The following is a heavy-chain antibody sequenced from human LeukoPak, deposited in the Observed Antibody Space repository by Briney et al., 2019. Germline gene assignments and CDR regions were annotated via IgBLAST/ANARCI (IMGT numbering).Heavy chain of an antibody. V-gene: IGHV3-23*01. Sequence: GGSLRLSCAASGFTFSSYAMSWVRQAPGKGLEWVSLIGRNGETTNYADTVKGRFSISRDNSRNTLYLQMSSLRAEDAAVYYCARVKGSYATDYWGQGALVTVSS. CDR1: GFTFSSYA. CDR2: IGRNGETT. J-gene: IGHJ4*02. D-gene: IGHD3-16*01. CDR3: ARVKGSYATDY.